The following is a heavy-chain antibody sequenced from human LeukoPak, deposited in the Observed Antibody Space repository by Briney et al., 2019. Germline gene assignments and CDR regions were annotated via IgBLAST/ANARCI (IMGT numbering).Heavy chain of an antibody. CDR2: IYPAYSDT. D-gene: IGHD6-13*01. CDR1: GYRLTSYW. Sequence: GESLEISCQGAGYRLTSYWIGWVRQMPGKGLEWMGVIYPAYSDTRYSPSFQGRVIISADKSINTAYLQWSSLKASDTAVYYCASGYSTSWYVFWGQGTLVTVSS. J-gene: IGHJ4*02. CDR3: ASGYSTSWYVF. V-gene: IGHV5-51*01.